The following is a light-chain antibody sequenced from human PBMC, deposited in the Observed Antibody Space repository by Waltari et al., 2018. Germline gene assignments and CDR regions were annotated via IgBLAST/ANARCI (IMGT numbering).Light chain of an antibody. CDR1: QSVLYSPNNKNY. CDR2: WAS. Sequence: VMTQSPDSLAVSLGERATINCKSSQSVLYSPNNKNYLAWFQQKPGQPPKLIIYWASTPESGVPDRFSGSGSVTDFTLTISSLQAEDVAIYYCQQYATTPRTFGQGTKLEIK. J-gene: IGKJ2*02. CDR3: QQYATTPRT. V-gene: IGKV4-1*01.